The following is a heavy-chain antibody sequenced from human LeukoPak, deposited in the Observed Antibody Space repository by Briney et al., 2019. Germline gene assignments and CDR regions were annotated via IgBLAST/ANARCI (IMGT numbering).Heavy chain of an antibody. V-gene: IGHV1-18*01. CDR2: ISAYNGNT. J-gene: IGHJ4*02. CDR1: GYTFTSYG. Sequence: ASVKVSCKASGYTFTSYGISWVRQAPGQGLEWMGWISAYNGNTNYAQKLQGRVTMTTDTSTSTAYMELRSLRSDDTAVYYCATVWYNWNYGLFWGQGTLVTVSS. CDR3: ATVWYNWNYGLF. D-gene: IGHD1-7*01.